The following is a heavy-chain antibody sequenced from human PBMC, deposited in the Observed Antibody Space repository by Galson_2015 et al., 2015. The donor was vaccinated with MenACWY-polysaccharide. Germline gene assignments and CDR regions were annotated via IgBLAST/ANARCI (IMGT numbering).Heavy chain of an antibody. Sequence: SLRLSCAVSGFTFITHYMHWVRQDLGKGLLWVSHINSDGSVKIYADSVKGRFTISRDNAKNTLYLQMNNLRAEDTAVYYCVRDWWTLEAWGQGTLVPVSS. CDR2: INSDGSVK. D-gene: IGHD2-15*01. V-gene: IGHV3-74*01. CDR3: VRDWWTLEA. CDR1: GFTFITHY. J-gene: IGHJ5*02.